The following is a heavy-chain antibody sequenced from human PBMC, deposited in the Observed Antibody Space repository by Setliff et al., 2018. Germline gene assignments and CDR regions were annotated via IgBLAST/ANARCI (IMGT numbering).Heavy chain of an antibody. D-gene: IGHD3-22*01. CDR3: ARQASLYYYDSSGYYDY. CDR1: GYTFTGYY. CDR2: INPNSGGT. Sequence: ASVKVSCKASGYTFTGYYIHWVRQAPGQGLEWMGRINPNSGGTNYAQKFQGRVTMTRGTSISTAYMELSRLRSDDTAVYYCARQASLYYYDSSGYYDYWGQGTLVTVSS. V-gene: IGHV1-2*06. J-gene: IGHJ4*02.